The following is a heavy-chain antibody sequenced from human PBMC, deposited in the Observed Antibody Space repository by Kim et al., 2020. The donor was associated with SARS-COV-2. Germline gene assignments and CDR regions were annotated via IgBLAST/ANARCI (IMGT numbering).Heavy chain of an antibody. CDR3: ASLSSSWPYYCDY. J-gene: IGHJ4*02. Sequence: SETLSLTCNVSGGSISSSSYYWGWIRQLPEKGLEWIGSIYYSGTTYYDPSLKSRVTVSVDTSKNQFSLKLSSVNAADTAVYYCASLSSSWPYYCDYWGRGTLVTVSS. CDR2: IYYSGTT. CDR1: GGSISSSSYY. V-gene: IGHV4-39*01. D-gene: IGHD6-13*01.